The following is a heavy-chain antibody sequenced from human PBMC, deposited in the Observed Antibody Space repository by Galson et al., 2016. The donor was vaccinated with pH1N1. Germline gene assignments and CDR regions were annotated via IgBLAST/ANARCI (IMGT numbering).Heavy chain of an antibody. V-gene: IGHV1-18*01. J-gene: IGHJ4*02. CDR3: ARDPRGQYTRAWCVEQPFDY. D-gene: IGHD6-19*01. Sequence: QSGAEVKKPGASVKVSCKASGYTFRDFGFSWLRQAPGPGLEWVGWISGYTGNTNYAQNLQGRVTMTTDTSTSTAYMELRSLRSDDTAVYYCARDPRGQYTRAWCVEQPFDYWCQGTLVTVSS. CDR2: ISGYTGNT. CDR1: GYTFRDFG.